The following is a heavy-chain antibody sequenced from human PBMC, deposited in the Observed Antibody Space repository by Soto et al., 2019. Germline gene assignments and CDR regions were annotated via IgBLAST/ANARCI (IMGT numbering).Heavy chain of an antibody. V-gene: IGHV4-30-4*02. CDR2: IFYSGTT. CDR1: GGPIKSGDYY. J-gene: IGHJ4*02. Sequence: SETLSLTCNVSGGPIKSGDYYWNWLRQPPGKALEWIGYIFYSGTTNYSPSLKSRVAISXXXXXXXXXXXXXXXXXXXXAVYXCXRAGFSYGHLLFWGQGIRVTVSX. D-gene: IGHD2-8*01. CDR3: XRAGFSYGHLLF.